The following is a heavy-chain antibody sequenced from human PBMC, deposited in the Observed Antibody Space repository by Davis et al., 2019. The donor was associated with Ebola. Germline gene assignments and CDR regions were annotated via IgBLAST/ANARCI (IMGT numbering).Heavy chain of an antibody. CDR1: GGSISSGGYY. CDR3: ARLTVVVEPAAIVWFGP. D-gene: IGHD2-2*02. Sequence: MPSETLSLTCTVSGGSISSGGYYWSWIRQHPGKGLEWIGYIYYSGSTYYNPSLKSRVTISVDTSKNQFSLKLKSVTAADTAVYYCARLTVVVEPAAIVWFGPWGQGTLVTVSS. J-gene: IGHJ5*02. V-gene: IGHV4-31*03. CDR2: IYYSGST.